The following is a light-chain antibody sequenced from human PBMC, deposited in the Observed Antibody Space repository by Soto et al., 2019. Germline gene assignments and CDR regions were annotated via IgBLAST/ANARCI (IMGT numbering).Light chain of an antibody. CDR3: SSYRASSTTHYV. Sequence: QSALTQPASLSGSPGQSITISCTGTSSDVGGYNYVSWYQQHPGKATKLMIYDVSNRPSGVSNRFSGSKSGNTASLTISGLQAEDEADYYCSSYRASSTTHYVFGTGTKLTVL. CDR2: DVS. CDR1: SSDVGGYNY. V-gene: IGLV2-14*03. J-gene: IGLJ1*01.